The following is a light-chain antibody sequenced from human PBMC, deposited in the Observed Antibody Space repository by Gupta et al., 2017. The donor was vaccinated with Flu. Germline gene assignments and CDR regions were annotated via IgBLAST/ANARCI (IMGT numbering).Light chain of an antibody. CDR2: RNN. CDR1: SSTIGGGYD. CDR3: QSFDSGRKSWV. V-gene: IGLV1-40*03. Sequence: CTGGSSTIGGGYDVHWYHQRPGEAPNLLIHRNNGRPSGVPDRFSGSKSGASASLAITGLQAEDEGDYYCQSFDSGRKSWVFGGGTRLTVL. J-gene: IGLJ3*02.